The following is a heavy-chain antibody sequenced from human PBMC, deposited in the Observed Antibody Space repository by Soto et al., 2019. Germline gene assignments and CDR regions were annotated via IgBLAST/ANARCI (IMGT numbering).Heavy chain of an antibody. CDR1: GYTFTSYY. CDR2: INPSGGST. D-gene: IGHD2-21*02. J-gene: IGHJ4*02. CDR3: ARYHHKVVVTANFDY. V-gene: IGHV1-46*01. Sequence: QVQLVQSGAEVKKPGASVKVSCKASGYTFTSYYMHWVRQAPGQGLEWMGIINPSGGSTSYAQKFQGRVTMTRDTSTSTVYMELSSLRSEDTAVYYCARYHHKVVVTANFDYWGQGTLVTVSS.